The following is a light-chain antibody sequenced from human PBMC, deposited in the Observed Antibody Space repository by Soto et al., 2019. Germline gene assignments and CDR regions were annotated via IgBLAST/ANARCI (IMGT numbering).Light chain of an antibody. J-gene: IGKJ2*01. CDR2: AAY. Sequence: DIQMTQSPSSLSAAVGDRVTITCRASQSISSSLNWYQQKPGKAPYLLIYAAYNLQSGVPSSFSGSGSGTDFTLTISSLQPEDFATYYCQQSYSSPQMYTFGQGTTLEIK. V-gene: IGKV1-39*01. CDR3: QQSYSSPQMYT. CDR1: QSISSS.